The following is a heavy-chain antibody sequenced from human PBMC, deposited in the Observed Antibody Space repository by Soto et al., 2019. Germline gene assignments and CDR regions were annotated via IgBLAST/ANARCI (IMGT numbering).Heavy chain of an antibody. D-gene: IGHD5-12*01. CDR2: TSYDGRNN. CDR1: GSIFSSYG. V-gene: IGHV3-30*03. Sequence: GGSLRLSCAVSGSIFSSYGMRWVRQATDKGLEWVAVTSYDGRNNNYADSVKGRFTVSRDTSKDTLYLQLNSLRPEDTAMYFCARDARGYSGYDYGDYYYYYGMDVWGQGTTVNVSS. CDR3: ARDARGYSGYDYGDYYYYYGMDV. J-gene: IGHJ6*02.